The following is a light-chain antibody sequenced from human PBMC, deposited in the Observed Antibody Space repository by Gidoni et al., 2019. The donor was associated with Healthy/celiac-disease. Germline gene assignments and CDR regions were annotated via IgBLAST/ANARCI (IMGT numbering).Light chain of an antibody. V-gene: IGKV3-11*01. CDR2: DAS. CDR1: QSVSSY. CDR3: QQRSNWPPWT. Sequence: EIVLTQSPATLSLSPGERATLSCRASQSVSSYLAWYQQKPGQAPRLLIYDASNRATGILARFSGSGSGTDFTLTISSLEPEDFAVYYCQQRSNWPPWTFGQXTKVEIK. J-gene: IGKJ1*01.